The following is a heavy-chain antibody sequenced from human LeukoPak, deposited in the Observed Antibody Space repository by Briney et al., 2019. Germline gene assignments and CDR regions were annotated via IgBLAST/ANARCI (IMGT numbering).Heavy chain of an antibody. J-gene: IGHJ3*02. V-gene: IGHV1-18*01. CDR2: ISAYNGNT. Sequence: ASVKVFCKASGYTFTSYGISWVRQAPGQGLEWMGWISAYNGNTNYAQKLQGRVTMTTDTSTSTAYMELRSLRSDDTAVYYCARTPAALYMDDAFDIWGQGTMVTVSS. CDR3: ARTPAALYMDDAFDI. D-gene: IGHD2-2*01. CDR1: GYTFTSYG.